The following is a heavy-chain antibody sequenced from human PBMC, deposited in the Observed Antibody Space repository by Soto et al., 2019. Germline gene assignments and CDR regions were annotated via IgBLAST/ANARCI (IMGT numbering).Heavy chain of an antibody. Sequence: ASVKVSCKASGGTFSSYAISWVRQAPGQGLEWMGGIIPIFGTANYAQKFQGRVIMTTDTSTSTAYMELKSLRSDDTAVYYCARGPDPTYSDYWGQGTLVTVSS. V-gene: IGHV1-69*05. CDR2: IIPIFGTA. CDR1: GGTFSSYA. CDR3: ARGPDPTYSDY. J-gene: IGHJ4*02.